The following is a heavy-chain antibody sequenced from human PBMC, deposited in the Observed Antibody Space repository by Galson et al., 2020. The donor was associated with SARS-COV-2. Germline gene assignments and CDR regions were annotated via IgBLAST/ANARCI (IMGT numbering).Heavy chain of an antibody. J-gene: IGHJ5*02. CDR2: IYPGDADI. Sequence: GESLKISCKGSGYSFRDYWIGWVRQMPGKGLEWMGMIYPGDADIRYSPSFEGQVTVSADKSTSTAYLQWHSVEASDTAIYYCARLIDNYHTPWGQGTLVTVSS. D-gene: IGHD4-4*01. V-gene: IGHV5-51*01. CDR3: ARLIDNYHTP. CDR1: GYSFRDYW.